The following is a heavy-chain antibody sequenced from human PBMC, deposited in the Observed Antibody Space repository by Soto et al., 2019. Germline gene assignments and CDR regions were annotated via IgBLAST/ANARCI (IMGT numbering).Heavy chain of an antibody. CDR1: GGSISSGGYY. D-gene: IGHD2-2*01. J-gene: IGHJ5*02. CDR3: ARLRNRNHIVVVPAAIGRFDP. Sequence: QVQLQESGPGLVKPSQTLSLTCTVSGGSISSGGYYWSWIRQHPGKGLEWIGYIYYSGSTYYNPSLKSRVTISVDTSKNQFSLKLSSVTAADTAVYYCARLRNRNHIVVVPAAIGRFDPWGQGTLVTVSS. CDR2: IYYSGST. V-gene: IGHV4-31*03.